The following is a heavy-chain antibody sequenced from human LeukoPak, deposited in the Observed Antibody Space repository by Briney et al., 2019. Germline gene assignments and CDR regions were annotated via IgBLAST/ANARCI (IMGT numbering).Heavy chain of an antibody. V-gene: IGHV4-39*07. D-gene: IGHD3-16*01. CDR1: GASISGNSFY. Sequence: SETLSLTCTVSGASISGNSFYWGWVRQPPGKGLEWIGNIYYSGSTYSNPSLKSRVTMSVDTSKNQFSLKLSSVTAADAAVYFCARTVFRGPFDYWGQGTLVTVSS. CDR2: IYYSGST. CDR3: ARTVFRGPFDY. J-gene: IGHJ4*02.